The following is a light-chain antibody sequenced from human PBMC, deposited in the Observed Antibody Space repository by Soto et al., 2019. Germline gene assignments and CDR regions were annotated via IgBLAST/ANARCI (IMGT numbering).Light chain of an antibody. J-gene: IGLJ2*01. V-gene: IGLV2-14*01. Sequence: SVLTQPASVSGSPGQSITISCTGTRSDVGGYNYVSWYKQRPGKAPKLVIYDVSHRPSGVSNRFFGSKSGNTASLIISGLQAEDEADYYCFSYSTSRARIFGGGTKLTVL. CDR1: RSDVGGYNY. CDR2: DVS. CDR3: FSYSTSRARI.